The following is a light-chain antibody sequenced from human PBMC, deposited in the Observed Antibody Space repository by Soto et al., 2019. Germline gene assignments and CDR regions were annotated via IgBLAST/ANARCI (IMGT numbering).Light chain of an antibody. CDR3: QQHNNWPLRT. Sequence: EIVMTHSPATLSVSPCERATLSFSASQSVSSHLAWYQQKPGHPARLLINCATSTGTGSLARFSGSRSATKFILPTSSMLYEEFSVYYYQQHNNWPLRTFGRGTRLEIK. CDR1: QSVSSH. V-gene: IGKV3-15*01. CDR2: CAT. J-gene: IGKJ5*01.